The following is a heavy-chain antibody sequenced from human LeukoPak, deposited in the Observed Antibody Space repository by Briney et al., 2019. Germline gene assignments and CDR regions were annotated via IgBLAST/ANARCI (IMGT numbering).Heavy chain of an antibody. J-gene: IGHJ6*02. D-gene: IGHD2-2*01. CDR3: ARPLGYCSSTSCPPGYGMDV. CDR1: GFTFSSYS. Sequence: AGGSLRLSCAASGFTFSSYSMNWVRQAPGKGLEWVSSISSSSSYIYYADSVKGRFTISRDNAKNSLYLQMNSLRAEDTAVYYCARPLGYCSSTSCPPGYGMDVWGQGTTVTVSS. V-gene: IGHV3-21*01. CDR2: ISSSSSYI.